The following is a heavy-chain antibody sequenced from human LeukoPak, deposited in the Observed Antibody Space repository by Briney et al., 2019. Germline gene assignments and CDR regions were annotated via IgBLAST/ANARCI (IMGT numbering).Heavy chain of an antibody. J-gene: IGHJ4*02. Sequence: PSETLSLTCPVYAGSFSGYYWSWIRQPPGKGLEWVGEINHSGSTDYNPSLKSRVNISVDTSKNQFSLKLSSVTAADTAVYYCARGSGGSYLSFDYWGQGTLVTVSS. CDR2: INHSGST. V-gene: IGHV4-34*01. CDR1: AGSFSGYY. D-gene: IGHD1-26*01. CDR3: ARGSGGSYLSFDY.